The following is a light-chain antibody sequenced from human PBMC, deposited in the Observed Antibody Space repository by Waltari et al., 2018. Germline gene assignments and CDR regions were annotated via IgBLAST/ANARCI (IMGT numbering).Light chain of an antibody. CDR1: KNDIETYNF. V-gene: IGLV2-23*01. CDR3: CSYAGGSRVI. J-gene: IGLJ2*01. CDR2: EAT. Sequence: QSALTQPASLSGSPGQSITISCAGTKNDIETYNFVSWFQQFPGQAPKLIVSEATKRPSGVSYRFSGSKSGNTASLTISGLQAEDEADYYCCSYAGGSRVIFGGGTKLTVL.